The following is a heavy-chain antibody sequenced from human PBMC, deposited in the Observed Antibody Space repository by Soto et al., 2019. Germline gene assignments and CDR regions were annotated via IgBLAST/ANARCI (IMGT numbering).Heavy chain of an antibody. CDR3: ARTYYYDSSGYRLDY. CDR1: GYSFTSYW. V-gene: IGHV5-51*01. D-gene: IGHD3-22*01. Sequence: GESLKISCKGSGYSFTSYWIGWVRRMPGEGLEWMGIIYPGDFDTRYSPSFQGQVTISADKSISTAYLQWSSLKVSDTAMYYCARTYYYDSSGYRLDYWGQGTLVTVSS. CDR2: IYPGDFDT. J-gene: IGHJ4*02.